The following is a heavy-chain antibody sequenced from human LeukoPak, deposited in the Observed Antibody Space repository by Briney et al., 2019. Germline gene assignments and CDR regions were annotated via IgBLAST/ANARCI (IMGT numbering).Heavy chain of an antibody. CDR1: GYTLSSYA. D-gene: IGHD6-19*01. CDR3: ARDMNGAVAGS. J-gene: IGHJ4*02. Sequence: WASVKVSCKASGYTLSSYAMNWVRQAPGQGLEWMGWINTNTGNPTYAQGFTGRFVFSLDTSVSTAYLQISSLKADDTAVYYCARDMNGAVAGSWGQGTLVTVSS. V-gene: IGHV7-4-1*02. CDR2: INTNTGNP.